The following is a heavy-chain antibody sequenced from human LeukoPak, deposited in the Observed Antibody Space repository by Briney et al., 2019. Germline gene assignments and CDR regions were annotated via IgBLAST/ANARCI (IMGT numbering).Heavy chain of an antibody. CDR1: GFTVRRNY. Sequence: GGPLRLSCAPSGFTVRRNYMCWVRQALGKELDWVPAISGIGCSTYYADSVKGRFTICRDNSKNTLYLQMNSLRAEDTAVYYCAKVQYYDFWSGYPGNWFDPWGQGTLVTVSS. J-gene: IGHJ5*02. D-gene: IGHD3-3*01. CDR3: AKVQYYDFWSGYPGNWFDP. V-gene: IGHV3-23*01. CDR2: ISGIGCST.